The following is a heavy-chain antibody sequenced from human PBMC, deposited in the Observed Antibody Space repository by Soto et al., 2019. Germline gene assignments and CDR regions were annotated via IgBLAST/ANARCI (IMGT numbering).Heavy chain of an antibody. CDR1: GFTFSSYA. D-gene: IGHD3-3*01. CDR3: AKDNYDFWSGYYLAFDI. J-gene: IGHJ3*02. V-gene: IGHV3-23*01. Sequence: EVQLLESGGGLVQPGGSLRLSCAASGFTFSSYAMSWVHQAPGKGLEWVSAISGSGGSTYYADSVKGRFTISRDNSKNTLYLQMNSLRAEDTAVYYCAKDNYDFWSGYYLAFDIWGQGTMVTVSS. CDR2: ISGSGGST.